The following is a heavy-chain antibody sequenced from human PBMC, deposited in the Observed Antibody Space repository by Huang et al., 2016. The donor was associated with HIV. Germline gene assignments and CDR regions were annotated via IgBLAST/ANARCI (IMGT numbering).Heavy chain of an antibody. CDR2: IKQDESEK. V-gene: IGHV3-7*01. CDR3: ATKTAGMDI. J-gene: IGHJ6*02. Sequence: VESGGRSVQPGGSIKLSCVGSTFTFGAYWMSWVRQPPGKGVEGVDNIKQDESEKYYVDSVKGRFNISRDNARKVLFLEMDDLRVEDTAIYFCATKTAGMDIWGQGTTVTVSS. D-gene: IGHD1-7*01. CDR1: TFTFGAYW.